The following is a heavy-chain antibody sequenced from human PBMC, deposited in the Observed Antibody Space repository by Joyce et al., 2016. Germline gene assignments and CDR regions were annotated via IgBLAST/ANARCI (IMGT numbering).Heavy chain of an antibody. Sequence: EVQLLESGGGLAQPGRSLRLSCLASGFTFSSYAMTWVRQAPGKGLEWVSSVSVSGTSTYYAGSVKGRFTVSRDNSKNTLYLDMNSLTVEDTALYYCAKDIAAAGTLDAWGQGTLVTVSS. V-gene: IGHV3-23*01. D-gene: IGHD6-13*01. CDR1: GFTFSSYA. CDR3: AKDIAAAGTLDA. CDR2: VSVSGTST. J-gene: IGHJ5*02.